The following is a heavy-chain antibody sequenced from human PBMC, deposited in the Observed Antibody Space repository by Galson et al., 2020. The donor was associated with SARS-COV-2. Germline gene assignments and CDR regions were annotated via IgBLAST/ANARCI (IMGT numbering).Heavy chain of an antibody. D-gene: IGHD3-22*01. J-gene: IGHJ4*02. CDR3: AKVYYYDSSGDGGFDY. CDR2: ISWNSGSI. V-gene: IGHV3-9*01. Sequence: SLKISCAASGFTFDDYAMHWVRQAPGKGLEWVSGISWNSGSIGYADSVKGRFTISRDNAKNSLYLQMNSLRAEDTALYYCAKVYYYDSSGDGGFDYWGQGTLVTVSS. CDR1: GFTFDDYA.